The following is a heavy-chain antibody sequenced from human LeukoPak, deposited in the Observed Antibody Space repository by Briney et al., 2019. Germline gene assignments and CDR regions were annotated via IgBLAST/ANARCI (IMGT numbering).Heavy chain of an antibody. V-gene: IGHV3-23*01. CDR3: AKANYSGSYYFVS. CDR1: GFTFIRSA. D-gene: IGHD1-26*01. J-gene: IGHJ4*02. Sequence: PGGSLRLSCAASGFTFIRSAMNWVRQAPGKGLEWVSSFSASGGTTYYADSVKGRFTISRDNSKNTLSVQMNSLRAEDTAVYYCAKANYSGSYYFVSWGQGTLVTVSS. CDR2: FSASGGTT.